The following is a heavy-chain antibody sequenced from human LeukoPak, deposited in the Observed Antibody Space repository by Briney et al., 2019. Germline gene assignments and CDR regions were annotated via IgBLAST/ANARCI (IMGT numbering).Heavy chain of an antibody. J-gene: IGHJ4*02. CDR2: INPHSGST. CDR3: ARRGLAASSDS. Sequence: ASVKVSCKASGYSFTGYFILWMRQAPGQELEWLGWINPHSGSTNYAPKFQGRVTSTRDTSINTVYLEVTSLRPDDTAIYYCARRGLAASSDSWGQGTLVTVSS. CDR1: GYSFTGYF. V-gene: IGHV1-2*02. D-gene: IGHD2-15*01.